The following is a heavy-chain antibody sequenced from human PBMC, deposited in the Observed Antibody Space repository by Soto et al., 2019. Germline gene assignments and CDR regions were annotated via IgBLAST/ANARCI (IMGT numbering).Heavy chain of an antibody. J-gene: IGHJ5*02. CDR3: VRRGRVVGAASWFDN. D-gene: IGHD1-26*01. V-gene: IGHV4-39*01. CDR2: IYYSGST. Sequence: SETLSLTCTASGGSISISSYYWGWIRQPPGKGLEWIGSIYYSGSTYYNPSLKSRVTISVDTSKNQFSLKLTSVTAADTAVYYCVRRGRVVGAASWFDNWGQGTLVTVSS. CDR1: GGSISISSYY.